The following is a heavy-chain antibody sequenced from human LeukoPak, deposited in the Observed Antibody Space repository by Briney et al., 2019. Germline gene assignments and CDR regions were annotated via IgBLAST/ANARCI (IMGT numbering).Heavy chain of an antibody. CDR2: ISSSSSNI. V-gene: IGHV3-48*03. D-gene: IGHD3-22*01. Sequence: PGGSLRLSCAGSGFSVGSFEMDWVRQAPGKGLEWVPYISSSSSNIYYADSVKGRFTISRDNAKNSLYLQMNSLRAEDTAVYYCARSSRLYYDSSGYYADYYYFDYWGQGTLVTVSS. CDR1: GFSVGSFE. J-gene: IGHJ4*02. CDR3: ARSSRLYYDSSGYYADYYYFDY.